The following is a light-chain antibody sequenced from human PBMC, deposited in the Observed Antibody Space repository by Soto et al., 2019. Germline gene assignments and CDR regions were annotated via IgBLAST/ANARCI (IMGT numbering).Light chain of an antibody. CDR3: QQYNNWPYT. Sequence: EIVMTQSPVTLSASPGGSATLSCRASQHVSSNFAWYRQKPGQAPTLLIYRASTRATGIPARFSGSGSGTEFTLTISSLQSEDFAVYYCQQYNNWPYTFGQGTKLEIK. CDR1: QHVSSN. V-gene: IGKV3-15*01. J-gene: IGKJ2*01. CDR2: RAS.